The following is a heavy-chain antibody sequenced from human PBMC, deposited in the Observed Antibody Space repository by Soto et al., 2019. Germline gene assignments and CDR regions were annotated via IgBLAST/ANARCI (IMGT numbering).Heavy chain of an antibody. CDR3: ARGRANWGYGAFDI. CDR1: GGSFSGYY. CDR2: INHSGST. J-gene: IGHJ3*02. V-gene: IGHV4-34*01. D-gene: IGHD7-27*01. Sequence: SETLSLTCAVYGGSFSGYYWSWIRQPPGKGLEWIGEINHSGSTNYNPSLKSRGTISVDTSKNQFSLKLSSVTAADTAVYYCARGRANWGYGAFDIWGQGTMVTVSS.